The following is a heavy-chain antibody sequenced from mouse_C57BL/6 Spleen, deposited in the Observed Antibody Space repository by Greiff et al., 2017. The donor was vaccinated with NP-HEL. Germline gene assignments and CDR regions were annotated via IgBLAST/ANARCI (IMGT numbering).Heavy chain of an antibody. CDR2: ISDGGSYT. J-gene: IGHJ3*01. CDR3: ARDYYGSSSLAY. CDR1: GFTFSSYA. Sequence: EVNVVESGGGLVKPGGSLKLSCAASGFTFSSYAMSWVRQTPEKRLEWVATISDGGSYTSYPDNVKGRFTISRDDAKNNLYLQMSHLKSEDTAMYYCARDYYGSSSLAYWGQGTLVTVSA. D-gene: IGHD1-1*01. V-gene: IGHV5-4*01.